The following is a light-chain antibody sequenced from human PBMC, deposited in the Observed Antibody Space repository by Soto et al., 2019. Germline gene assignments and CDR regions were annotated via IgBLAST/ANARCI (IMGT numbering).Light chain of an antibody. CDR1: SSDVGSYNL. CDR3: CSYAGRRVV. Sequence: QSVLTQPASVSGSPGQSITISCTGTSSDVGSYNLVSWYQQHPGKAPKLMIYEVSKRPSGVSNRFSGSKSGNTASLTISWLQSEDEADYDCCSYAGRRVVFGGGTKLTVL. J-gene: IGLJ3*02. V-gene: IGLV2-23*02. CDR2: EVS.